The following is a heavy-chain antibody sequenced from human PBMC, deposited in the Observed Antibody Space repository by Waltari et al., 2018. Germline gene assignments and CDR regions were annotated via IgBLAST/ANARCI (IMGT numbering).Heavy chain of an antibody. V-gene: IGHV4-4*07. CDR1: GGSISSYY. CDR2: IYTSGST. D-gene: IGHD6-13*01. Sequence: QVQLQESGPGLVKPSETLSLTCTVSGGSISSYYWSWLRQPAGKGLEWIGRIYTSGSTNYNPSLKSRVTMSVDTSKNQFSLKLSSVTAADTAVYYCARDIAAAGREDWFDPWGQGTLVTVSS. CDR3: ARDIAAAGREDWFDP. J-gene: IGHJ5*02.